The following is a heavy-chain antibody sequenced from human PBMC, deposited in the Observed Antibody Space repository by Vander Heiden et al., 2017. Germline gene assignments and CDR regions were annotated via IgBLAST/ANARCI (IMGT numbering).Heavy chain of an antibody. D-gene: IGHD3-22*01. CDR1: GGTFSSYA. J-gene: IGHJ4*02. Sequence: QVQLVQSGAAVKTPGSSVKVSCKASGGTFSSYAISWVRQAPGPGLGWRGGSIPIFGTANYAQKDQGRVTITADKSTSTAYMELSRLRSEDTAVYYCARAVGYYDSSGGFDYWGQGTLVTVCS. CDR2: SIPIFGTA. CDR3: ARAVGYYDSSGGFDY. V-gene: IGHV1-69*06.